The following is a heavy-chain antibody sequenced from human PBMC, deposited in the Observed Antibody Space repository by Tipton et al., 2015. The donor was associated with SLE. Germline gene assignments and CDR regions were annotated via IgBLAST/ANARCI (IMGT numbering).Heavy chain of an antibody. CDR2: IIPMFAKA. CDR3: AGQEVGSAAFDY. Sequence: QSGAEVKKPGSSAKVSCKASGGTFSTYGISWVRQAPGQGLEWMGEIIPMFAKANYAQRFQGRVTITTDESTSTAYMELSSLRSEATAVYYCAGQEVGSAAFDYWGQGTLVSVSS. V-gene: IGHV1-69*05. J-gene: IGHJ4*02. CDR1: GGTFSTYG. D-gene: IGHD1-26*01.